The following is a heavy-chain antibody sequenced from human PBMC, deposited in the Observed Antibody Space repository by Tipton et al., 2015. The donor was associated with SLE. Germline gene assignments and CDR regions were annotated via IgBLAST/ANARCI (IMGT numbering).Heavy chain of an antibody. CDR1: GGSISSSSYY. CDR2: IYYSGST. V-gene: IGHV4-39*07. D-gene: IGHD1-7*01. Sequence: GSLRLSCTVSGGSISSSSYYWGWIRQPPGKGLEWIGSIYYSGSTYYNPSLKSRVTISVDTSKNQFSLKLSSVTAADTAVYYCARVGITGTTWDWYFDLWGRGTLVTVSS. J-gene: IGHJ2*01. CDR3: ARVGITGTTWDWYFDL.